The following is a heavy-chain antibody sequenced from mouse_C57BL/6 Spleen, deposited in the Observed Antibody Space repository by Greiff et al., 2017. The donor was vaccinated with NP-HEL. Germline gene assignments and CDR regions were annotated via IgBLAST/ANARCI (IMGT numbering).Heavy chain of an antibody. CDR3: ARFIITTVVAHWYFDV. CDR1: GYTFTDYY. CDR2: INPNNGGT. Sequence: EVKLQQSGPELVKPGASVKISCKASGYTFTDYYMNWVKQSHGKSLEWIGDINPNNGGTSYNQKFKGKATLTVDKSSSTAYMERRSLTSEDSAVYYCARFIITTVVAHWYFDVWGTGTTVTVSS. V-gene: IGHV1-26*01. D-gene: IGHD1-1*01. J-gene: IGHJ1*03.